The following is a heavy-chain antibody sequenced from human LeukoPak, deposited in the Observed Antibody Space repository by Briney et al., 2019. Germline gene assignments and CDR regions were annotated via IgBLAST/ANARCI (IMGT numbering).Heavy chain of an antibody. Sequence: GGSLRLSCAASGFTFRNCAMSWVRQAPGKGLEWVXGXXXXGYNTYYADSVKGRFTISRDNSKNTLYLQMNSLGAEDTAVYYCAKHGAGITVAGRRHLDYWGQGTLVTVSS. V-gene: IGHV3-23*01. D-gene: IGHD6-19*01. CDR3: AKHGAGITVAGRRHLDY. CDR1: GFTFRNCA. J-gene: IGHJ4*02. CDR2: XXXXGYNT.